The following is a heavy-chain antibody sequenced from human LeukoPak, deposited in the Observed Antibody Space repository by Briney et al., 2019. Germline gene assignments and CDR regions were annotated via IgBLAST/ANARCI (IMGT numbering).Heavy chain of an antibody. J-gene: IGHJ3*02. V-gene: IGHV3-48*01. D-gene: IGHD3-10*01. CDR2: ISSSSTI. CDR1: GFTFSSYS. CDR3: ARDSPYYSPKGAFDI. Sequence: GGSLRLSCAASGFTFSSYSMNWVRQAPGKGLEWVSYISSSSTIYYADSVKGRFTISRDNAKNSLYLQMNSLRAEDTAVYYCARDSPYYSPKGAFDIWGQGTMVTVSS.